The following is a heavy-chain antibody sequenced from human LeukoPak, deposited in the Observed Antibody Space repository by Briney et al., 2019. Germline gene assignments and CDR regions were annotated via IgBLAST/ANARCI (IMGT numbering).Heavy chain of an antibody. V-gene: IGHV3-74*01. CDR1: GFTFSSYW. CDR2: INSDGSST. J-gene: IGHJ4*02. D-gene: IGHD3-22*01. Sequence: PGGSLRLSCAASGFTFSSYWMHWVRQAPGKGLVWVSRINSDGSSTSYADSVKGRFTISRDNAKNTLYLQMNSLRAEDTAVYYCARGVPYYYDSIGTDPFDYWGQGTLVTVSS. CDR3: ARGVPYYYDSIGTDPFDY.